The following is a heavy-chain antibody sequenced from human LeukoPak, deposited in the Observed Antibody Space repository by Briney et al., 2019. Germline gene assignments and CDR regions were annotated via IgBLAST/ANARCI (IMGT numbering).Heavy chain of an antibody. CDR2: IYYSGST. V-gene: IGHV4-30-4*08. CDR3: ARVRGYCTNYSCKESYLNWFDS. D-gene: IGHD2-8*01. Sequence: SQTLSLTCTVSGGSINNDDYYWNWIRQPPGKGLEWIGYIYYSGSTYYNPTLRSRVSISKDTSKNLFSLKLSSVTAADTAVYYCARVRGYCTNYSCKESYLNWFDSWGLGTLVTVSS. J-gene: IGHJ5*01. CDR1: GGSINNDDYY.